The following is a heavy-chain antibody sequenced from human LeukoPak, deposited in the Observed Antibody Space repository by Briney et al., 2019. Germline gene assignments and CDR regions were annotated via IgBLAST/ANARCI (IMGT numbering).Heavy chain of an antibody. CDR3: ARGGGGWYWYVMGNWFDP. J-gene: IGHJ5*02. Sequence: GASVKVSCKASGYTFTSYGISWVRQAPGQGLEWMGWISAYNGNTNYAQKLQGRVTMTTDTSTSTAYMELRSLRSDDTAVYYCARGGGGWYWYVMGNWFDPWGREPWSPSPQ. CDR2: ISAYNGNT. V-gene: IGHV1-18*01. CDR1: GYTFTSYG. D-gene: IGHD6-19*01.